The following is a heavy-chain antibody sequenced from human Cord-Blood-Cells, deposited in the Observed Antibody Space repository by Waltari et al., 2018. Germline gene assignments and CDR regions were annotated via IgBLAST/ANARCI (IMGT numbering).Heavy chain of an antibody. CDR1: GYTFTSYD. D-gene: IGHD6-13*01. V-gene: IGHV1-8*01. CDR2: MNPDSGNT. CDR3: ARGVRPYSSWYDF. Sequence: QVQLVQSGAEVKKPGASVKVYCKASGYTFTSYDINWVRQATGQGLEWMGWMNPDSGNTGYAQKFQGRVNMTRNTANLTSYMVLSRLRSEDTGVYYCARGVRPYSSWYDFWGQGTLVTVSS. J-gene: IGHJ5*01.